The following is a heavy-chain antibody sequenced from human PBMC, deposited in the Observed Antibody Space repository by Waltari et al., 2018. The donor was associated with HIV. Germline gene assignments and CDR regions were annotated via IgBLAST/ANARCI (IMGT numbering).Heavy chain of an antibody. J-gene: IGHJ3*02. CDR2: IWSDGYNK. CDR1: GFTFSGYG. CDR3: VKERGPFNGFDI. D-gene: IGHD3-16*01. Sequence: QVYLMESGGGVVQPGGSLKLSCAASGFTFSGYGMHWVRQAPGKGLEWVAVIWSDGYNKFYADSVRGRFTFSRDNSKYTLSLQMNRLRAEDTALYYCVKERGPFNGFDIWGQGTMVTVSS. V-gene: IGHV3-33*06.